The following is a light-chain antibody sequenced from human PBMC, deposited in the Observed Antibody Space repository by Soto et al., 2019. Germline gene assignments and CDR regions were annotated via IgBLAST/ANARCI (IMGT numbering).Light chain of an antibody. V-gene: IGKV1-33*01. CDR3: QQYDSLPLT. J-gene: IGKJ5*01. CDR2: DAS. CDR1: QDINKN. Sequence: DIQMTQSPYSLSASIGDRVTITCQASQDINKNLIWYQQKPGKAPKLLIYDASDLETGVPSRFSGSGSGTGFTFTISSLQPEDFATYYCQQYDSLPLTFGQGTRLEI.